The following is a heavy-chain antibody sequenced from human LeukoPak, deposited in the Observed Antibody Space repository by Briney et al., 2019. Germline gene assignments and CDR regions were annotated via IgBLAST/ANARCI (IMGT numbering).Heavy chain of an antibody. CDR1: GFTFSSYA. CDR3: AKDKDLWFSIYFDY. Sequence: GGSLRLSCAASGFTFSSYAMSWVRQAPGKGLEWVSATSGSGGSTYYADSVKGRFTISRDNSKNTLYLQMNSLRAEDTAVYYCAKDKDLWFSIYFDYWGQGTLVTVSS. D-gene: IGHD3-10*01. V-gene: IGHV3-23*01. CDR2: TSGSGGST. J-gene: IGHJ4*02.